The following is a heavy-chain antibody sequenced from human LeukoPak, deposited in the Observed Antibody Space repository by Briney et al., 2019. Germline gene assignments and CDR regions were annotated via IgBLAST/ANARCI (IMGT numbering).Heavy chain of an antibody. V-gene: IGHV4-34*01. Sequence: PSETLSLTCAVYGGSFSGYYWSWIRQPPGKGLEWIGEINHSGSNNYHPSLKSRVTILLDTSKNQFSLKLTSVTAADTAVYYCAEIRSWRGYWGQGTLVTVSS. CDR2: INHSGSN. J-gene: IGHJ4*02. CDR1: GGSFSGYY. CDR3: AEIRSWRGY. D-gene: IGHD3-3*01.